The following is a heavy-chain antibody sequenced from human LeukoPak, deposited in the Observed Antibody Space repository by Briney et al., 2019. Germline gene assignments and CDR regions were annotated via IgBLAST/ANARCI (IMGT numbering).Heavy chain of an antibody. V-gene: IGHV4-59*08. CDR1: GGSISSYY. Sequence: PSETLSLTCTVSGGSISSYYWTWIRQPPGKGLEWIGNIYSSGGTYYNPSLKSRVTMSVDTSKNQFSLKLSSVTAADTAVYYCASTITVTTDYWGQGTLVTVSS. J-gene: IGHJ4*02. CDR2: IYSSGGT. CDR3: ASTITVTTDY. D-gene: IGHD4-17*01.